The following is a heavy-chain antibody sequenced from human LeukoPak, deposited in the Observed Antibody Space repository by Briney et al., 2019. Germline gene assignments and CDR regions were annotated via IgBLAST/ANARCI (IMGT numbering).Heavy chain of an antibody. CDR1: GFTFSTYG. CDR3: AYDF. CDR2: ISYDGRQK. Sequence: GGSLRLSCAASGFTFSTYGMNWVRQAPGKGLEWVAVISYDGRQKYYADSVKGRFTISRDNSKNTLYLQMNSLRVEDTAVYYCAYDFWGQGTLVTVSS. J-gene: IGHJ4*02. V-gene: IGHV3-30*18.